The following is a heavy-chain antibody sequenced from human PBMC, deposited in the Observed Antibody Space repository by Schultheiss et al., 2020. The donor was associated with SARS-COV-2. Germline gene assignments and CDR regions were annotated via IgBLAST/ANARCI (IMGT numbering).Heavy chain of an antibody. J-gene: IGHJ5*02. CDR1: GDSISSYY. CDR2: IYHSGST. V-gene: IGHV4-59*12. CDR3: ARDPCGGDCYGWFDP. Sequence: SETLSLTCTVSGDSISSYYWSWIRQPAGKGLEWIGEIYHSGSTNYNPSLKSRVTISVDKSKNQFSLKLSSVTAADTAVYYCARDPCGGDCYGWFDPWGQGTLVTVSS. D-gene: IGHD2-21*02.